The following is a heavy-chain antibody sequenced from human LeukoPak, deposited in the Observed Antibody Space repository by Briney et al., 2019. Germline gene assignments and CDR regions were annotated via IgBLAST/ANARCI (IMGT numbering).Heavy chain of an antibody. Sequence: SETLSLTCSVSGGSITSYYLSWIRQPAGKGLEWIGRIYSGTTTYNPSLKSRVTMSLDTSKNQVSLTLTSVTAADTALYYCARDSGTTGEVKFDPWGQGTLVTVSS. CDR3: ARDSGTTGEVKFDP. J-gene: IGHJ5*02. D-gene: IGHD3-10*01. CDR2: IYSGTT. V-gene: IGHV4-4*07. CDR1: GGSITSYY.